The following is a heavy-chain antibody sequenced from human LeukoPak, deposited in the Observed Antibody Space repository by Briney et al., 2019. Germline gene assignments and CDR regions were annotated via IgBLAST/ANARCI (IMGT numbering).Heavy chain of an antibody. CDR3: ARIETVADAFDI. Sequence: GGSLRLSCAASGFTVSSNYMTWVRQAPGKGLEWVSLIYSGGSTSYADSVRGRFTISRDNSKNTLYLQMNSLRAEDTAVYYCARIETVADAFDIWAKGHWSPSLQ. CDR1: GFTVSSNY. D-gene: IGHD1-1*01. CDR2: IYSGGST. J-gene: IGHJ3*02. V-gene: IGHV3-66*01.